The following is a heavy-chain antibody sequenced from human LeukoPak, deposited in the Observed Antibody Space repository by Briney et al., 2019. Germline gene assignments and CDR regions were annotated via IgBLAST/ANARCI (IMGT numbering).Heavy chain of an antibody. Sequence: ASVKVSCKASGYTFTGYYMHWVRQAPGQGLEWMGWISAYNGNTNYAQKFQGRVTITADKSTSTAYMELSSLRSEDTAVYYCARGGAYGGNSHYYYYYMDVWGKGTTVTVSS. CDR2: ISAYNGNT. V-gene: IGHV1-18*04. CDR3: ARGGAYGGNSHYYYYYMDV. D-gene: IGHD4-23*01. J-gene: IGHJ6*03. CDR1: GYTFTGYY.